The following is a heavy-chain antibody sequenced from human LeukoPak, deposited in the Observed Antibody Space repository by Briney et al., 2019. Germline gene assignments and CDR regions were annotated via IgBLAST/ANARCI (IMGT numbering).Heavy chain of an antibody. V-gene: IGHV3-11*04. Sequence: GGSLRLSCAASGLRFSDYYVSWIRQAPGKGLQWVSYISSGGDIMHYADSVKGRFTISRDNSKNTLYLQMNSLRAEDTAVYYCAKARLPHYYYYMDVWGKGTTVTVSS. CDR1: GLRFSDYY. CDR2: ISSGGDIM. CDR3: AKARLPHYYYYMDV. J-gene: IGHJ6*03.